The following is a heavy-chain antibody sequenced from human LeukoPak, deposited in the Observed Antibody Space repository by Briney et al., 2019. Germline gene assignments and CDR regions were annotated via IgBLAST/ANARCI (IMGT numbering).Heavy chain of an antibody. CDR2: IRYDGSNK. CDR3: AKDRGYYYGSGGYSDY. J-gene: IGHJ4*02. CDR1: GFTFSSYG. Sequence: GGSLRLSCAASGFTFSSYGMHWVRQAPGKGLEWVAFIRYDGSNKYYADSVKGRFTISRDNSKNTLYLQMNSLRAEDTAVYYCAKDRGYYYGSGGYSDYWGQGTLVTVSS. D-gene: IGHD3-10*01. V-gene: IGHV3-30*02.